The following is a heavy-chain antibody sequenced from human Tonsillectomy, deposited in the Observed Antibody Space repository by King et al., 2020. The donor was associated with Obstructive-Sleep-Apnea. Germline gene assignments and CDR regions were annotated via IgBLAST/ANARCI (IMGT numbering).Heavy chain of an antibody. V-gene: IGHV5-10-1*03. Sequence: VQLVESGAEVKKPGESLRISCQGSGYSFSSYYITWVGQMPGESLEWMGRSDSSDSFTNYSPAFQGHVTISVDKSINTAYLQWSSLKASDTAMYYCAKEYSSSWSDDYWGQGTLVTVSS. D-gene: IGHD6-13*01. CDR2: SDSSDSFT. CDR1: GYSFSSYY. CDR3: AKEYSSSWSDDY. J-gene: IGHJ4*02.